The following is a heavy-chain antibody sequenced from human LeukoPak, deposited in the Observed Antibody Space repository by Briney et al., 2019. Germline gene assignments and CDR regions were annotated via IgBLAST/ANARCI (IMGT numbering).Heavy chain of an antibody. CDR2: TWSDGSNE. CDR3: ARGGFPKPDCSGVSCYTEFDF. D-gene: IGHD2-15*01. Sequence: RGSLRLSCAASGFTFSRYGMHWVRQAPGKGLEWVAVTWSDGSNEYYPDSVRGRFTISRDNSKNMLYLEMNSPRAEDTAVYYCARGGFPKPDCSGVSCYTEFDFWGQGTLVTVSS. J-gene: IGHJ4*02. V-gene: IGHV3-33*01. CDR1: GFTFSRYG.